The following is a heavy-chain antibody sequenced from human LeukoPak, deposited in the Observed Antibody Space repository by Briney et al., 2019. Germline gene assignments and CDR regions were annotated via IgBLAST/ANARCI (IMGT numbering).Heavy chain of an antibody. CDR2: MYLGGTT. J-gene: IGHJ4*02. Sequence: SETLSLTCIVSGGSISSLNLWSWLRQPPGKGLEWIGEMYLGGTTNFHPSLESRVTILIDKSKNQLSLQLTSVTAADTAVYYCAGLEGRYSTDWFYFFDYWGQGALVTVSS. CDR1: GGSISSLNL. V-gene: IGHV4-4*02. D-gene: IGHD6-19*01. CDR3: AGLEGRYSTDWFYFFDY.